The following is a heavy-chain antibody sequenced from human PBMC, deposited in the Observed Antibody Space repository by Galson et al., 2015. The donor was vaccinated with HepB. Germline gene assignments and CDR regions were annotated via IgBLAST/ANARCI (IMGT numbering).Heavy chain of an antibody. J-gene: IGHJ1*01. CDR2: IFPGDSDT. D-gene: IGHD5-24*01. Sequence: YGGAVTRPGESLTTSCKGSGYSFTNSWVAWVRQMPGQGLEWLGLIFPGDSDTRYRPSFPGPVTISADKSSSTAYLQWSSLKASVTASDNCARHSDGYPGNWGQGTLVTVSS. CDR1: GYSFTNSW. V-gene: IGHV5-51*01. CDR3: ARHSDGYPGN.